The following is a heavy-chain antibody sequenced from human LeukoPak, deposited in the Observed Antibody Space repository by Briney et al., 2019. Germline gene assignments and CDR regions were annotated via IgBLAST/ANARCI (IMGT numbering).Heavy chain of an antibody. D-gene: IGHD3-22*01. CDR2: INSDGINT. CDR3: ARDLGQYYDTSDNWFDP. Sequence: GGSLRLSCAASGFTFSYYWMHWVRQAPGKGLVWVSLINSDGINTSYADPVKGRFTISRDNAKNTLNLQMNSLRAEDTAVYYCARDLGQYYDTSDNWFDPWGEGTLVTVSS. CDR1: GFTFSYYW. V-gene: IGHV3-74*01. J-gene: IGHJ5*02.